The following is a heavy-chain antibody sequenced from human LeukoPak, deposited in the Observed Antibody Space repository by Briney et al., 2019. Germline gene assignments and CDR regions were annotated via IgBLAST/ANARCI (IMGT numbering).Heavy chain of an antibody. CDR1: GGSISSYY. CDR2: IYTSGST. D-gene: IGHD2-2*01. V-gene: IGHV4-4*07. CDR3: AISFGEYQAYYYYYGMDV. J-gene: IGHJ6*02. Sequence: SETLSLTCTVSGGSISSYYWSWIRQPPGKGLEWIGRIYTSGSTNYNPSLKSRVTMSVDTSKNQFSLKLSSVTAADTAVYYCAISFGEYQAYYYYYGMDVWGQGTTVTVSS.